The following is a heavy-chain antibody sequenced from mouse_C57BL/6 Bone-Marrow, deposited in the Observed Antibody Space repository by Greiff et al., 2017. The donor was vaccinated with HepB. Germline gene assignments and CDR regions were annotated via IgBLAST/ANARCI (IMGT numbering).Heavy chain of an antibody. V-gene: IGHV1-81*01. J-gene: IGHJ3*01. CDR3: ARNGYYYGSSLFAY. CDR1: GYTFTSYG. Sequence: QVQLKQSGAELARPGASVKLSCKASGYTFTSYGISWVKQRTGQGLEWIGEIYPRSGNTYYNEKFKGKATLTADKSSSTAYMELRSLTSEDSAVYFCARNGYYYGSSLFAYWGQGTLVTVSA. D-gene: IGHD1-1*01. CDR2: IYPRSGNT.